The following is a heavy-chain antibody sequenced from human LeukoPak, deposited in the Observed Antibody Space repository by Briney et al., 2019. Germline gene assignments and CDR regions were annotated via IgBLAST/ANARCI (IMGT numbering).Heavy chain of an antibody. V-gene: IGHV4-61*02. J-gene: IGHJ4*02. CDR3: AREGYTSGWYKTDY. CDR1: GDSISNAAYY. CDR2: IYPSGST. Sequence: SQTLSLTCTVSGDSISNAAYYWSWIRQPAGKGLEWIGRIYPSGSTNYNPSLKSRVTMSVDTSKNQFSLRLSSVTAADTAVYYCAREGYTSGWYKTDYWGQGTLVTVSS. D-gene: IGHD6-19*01.